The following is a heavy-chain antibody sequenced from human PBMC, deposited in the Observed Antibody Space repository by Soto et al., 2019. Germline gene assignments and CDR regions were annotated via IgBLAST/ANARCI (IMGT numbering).Heavy chain of an antibody. CDR1: GGSISRYY. D-gene: IGHD4-17*01. J-gene: IGHJ6*03. Sequence: SETLSLTCTASGGSISRYYWSWIRQPPGKGLEWIGYIYYSGSTNYNPSLKSRVTISVDTSKNQFSLKLSSVTAADTAVYYCARRSTTTVTEYYYYYYMDVWGKGTTVTVSS. CDR3: ARRSTTTVTEYYYYYYMDV. V-gene: IGHV4-59*08. CDR2: IYYSGST.